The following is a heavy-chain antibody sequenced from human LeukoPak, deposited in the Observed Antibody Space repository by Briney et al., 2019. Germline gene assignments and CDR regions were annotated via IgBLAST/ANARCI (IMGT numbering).Heavy chain of an antibody. CDR3: APIAIRSGY. CDR1: GFTFSSYG. Sequence: GRSLRLSCAASGFTFSSYGMHWVRQAPGKGLEWVAFIWYDGSNEYYADSVKGRFTISRDNSKNTLYLQMNSLRAEDTAVYYCAPIAIRSGYWGQGTLVTVSS. J-gene: IGHJ4*02. V-gene: IGHV3-33*01. D-gene: IGHD3-9*01. CDR2: IWYDGSNE.